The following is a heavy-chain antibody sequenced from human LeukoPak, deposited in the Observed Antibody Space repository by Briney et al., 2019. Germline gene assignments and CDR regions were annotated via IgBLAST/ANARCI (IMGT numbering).Heavy chain of an antibody. CDR2: IYYSGST. V-gene: IGHV4-59*01. D-gene: IGHD5-12*01. CDR1: GGSISSYY. J-gene: IGHJ4*02. Sequence: SETLSLTCTVSGGSISSYYWSWIRQPPGKGLEWIGYIYYSGSTNYNPSLKSRVTISVDTSKNQFSLKLSSVTAADTAVYYCARVAVAYGGYHLDYWGQGTLVTVSS. CDR3: ARVAVAYGGYHLDY.